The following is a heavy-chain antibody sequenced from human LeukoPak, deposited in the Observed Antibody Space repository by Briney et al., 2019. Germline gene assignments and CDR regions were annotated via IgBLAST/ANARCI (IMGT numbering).Heavy chain of an antibody. Sequence: GGSLRLSCVGSGFTFSRSAMSWVRLAPGKGLEWVSGISGSGGHTYYTDSVRGRFTISRDNSKTTVSLQMNSLTTDDTAVYYCAKEGRLTVAAVVVENYFDFWGQGTPVIVSA. D-gene: IGHD3-22*01. CDR1: GFTFSRSA. CDR3: AKEGRLTVAAVVVENYFDF. CDR2: ISGSGGHT. V-gene: IGHV3-23*01. J-gene: IGHJ4*02.